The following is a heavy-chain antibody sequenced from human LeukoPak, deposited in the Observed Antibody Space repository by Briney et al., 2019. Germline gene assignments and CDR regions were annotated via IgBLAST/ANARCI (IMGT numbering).Heavy chain of an antibody. J-gene: IGHJ6*02. CDR2: IIPILGIA. Sequence: ASVKVSCKASGGTFSSYAISLVRQAPGQGLEWMGRIIPILGIANYAQKFQGRVTITADKSTSTAYMELSSLRSEDTAVYYCARCSMGNWNYYYYGMDVWGQGTTVTVSS. D-gene: IGHD1-20*01. V-gene: IGHV1-69*04. CDR3: ARCSMGNWNYYYYGMDV. CDR1: GGTFSSYA.